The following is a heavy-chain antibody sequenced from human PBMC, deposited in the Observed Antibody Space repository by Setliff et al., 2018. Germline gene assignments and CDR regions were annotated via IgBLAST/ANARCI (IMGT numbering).Heavy chain of an antibody. V-gene: IGHV3-30*18. D-gene: IGHD3-9*01. CDR1: GFTFSSYG. J-gene: IGHJ6*02. Sequence: GGSLRLSCAASGFTFSSYGMHWVRQAPGKGLGWVAVISYDGSNKYYADSVKGRFTISRDNSKNTLYLQMNSLRAEDTAVYYCAKENTRGLTGHYYYYGMDVWGQGTTVTVSS. CDR2: ISYDGSNK. CDR3: AKENTRGLTGHYYYYGMDV.